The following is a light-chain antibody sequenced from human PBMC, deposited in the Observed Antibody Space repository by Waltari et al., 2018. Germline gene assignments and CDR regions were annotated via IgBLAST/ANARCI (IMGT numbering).Light chain of an antibody. J-gene: IGLJ2*01. CDR2: DVS. CDR1: SSDVGRYNS. CDR3: NSYASNSNGL. V-gene: IGLV2-14*03. Sequence: QSALTQPASVSGSPGQSITISCTGTSSDVGRYNSVPWYQQHPGKAPKLLIYDVSNRPSGVPSRFSGSKSGNTASLTISGLQAADEAHYYCNSYASNSNGLFGGGTKLTIL.